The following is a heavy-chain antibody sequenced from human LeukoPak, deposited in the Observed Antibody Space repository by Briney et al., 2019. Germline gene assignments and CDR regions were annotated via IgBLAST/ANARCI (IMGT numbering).Heavy chain of an antibody. Sequence: ASVKVSCKASGYTFTSYGISWVRQAPGQGLEWMGWISAYNGNTNYAQKLQGRVTMTTDTSTSTAYMELRSLRSDDTAVYYCAREGLRWVSGSLLTPPKIRGHNWFDPWGQGTLVTVSS. CDR1: GYTFTSYG. CDR2: ISAYNGNT. V-gene: IGHV1-18*01. D-gene: IGHD2-15*01. CDR3: AREGLRWVSGSLLTPPKIRGHNWFDP. J-gene: IGHJ5*02.